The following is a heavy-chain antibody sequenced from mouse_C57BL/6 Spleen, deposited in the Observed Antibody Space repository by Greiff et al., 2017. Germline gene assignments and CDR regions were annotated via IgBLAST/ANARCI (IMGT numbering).Heavy chain of an antibody. CDR2: ISSGSSTI. CDR3: ARVTGTPYYFDY. J-gene: IGHJ2*01. V-gene: IGHV5-17*01. D-gene: IGHD4-1*01. CDR1: GFTFSDYG. Sequence: EVQVVESGGGLVKPGGSLKLSCAASGFTFSDYGMHWVRQAPEKGLEWVAYISSGSSTIYYADTVKGRFTISRDNAKNTLLLQMTSLRSEDTAMDYCARVTGTPYYFDYWGQGTTLTVSS.